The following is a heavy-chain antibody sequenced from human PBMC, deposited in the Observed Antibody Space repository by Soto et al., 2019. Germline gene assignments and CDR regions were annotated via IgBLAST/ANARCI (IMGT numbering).Heavy chain of an antibody. D-gene: IGHD3-9*01. CDR1: GFTFSSYW. V-gene: IGHV3-7*01. CDR2: IKQDGSEK. CDR3: ARHALRYFANYMDV. Sequence: GGSLRLSCAASGFTFSSYWMSWVRQAPGKGLEWVANIKQDGSEKYYVDSVKGRFTISRDNAKNSLYLQMNSLRAEDTAVYYCARHALRYFANYMDVWGKGTTVTVSS. J-gene: IGHJ6*03.